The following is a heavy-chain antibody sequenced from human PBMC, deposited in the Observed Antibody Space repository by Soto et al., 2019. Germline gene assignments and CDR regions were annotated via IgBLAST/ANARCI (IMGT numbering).Heavy chain of an antibody. D-gene: IGHD4-17*01. CDR2: IWYDGSNK. Sequence: GGSLRLSCAASGFTFSSYGMHWVRQAPGKGLEWVAVIWYDGSNKYYADSVKGRFTISRDNSKNTLYLQMNSLRAEDTAVYYCARESTVVTQYYFDYWGQGTLVTVS. J-gene: IGHJ4*02. CDR3: ARESTVVTQYYFDY. CDR1: GFTFSSYG. V-gene: IGHV3-33*01.